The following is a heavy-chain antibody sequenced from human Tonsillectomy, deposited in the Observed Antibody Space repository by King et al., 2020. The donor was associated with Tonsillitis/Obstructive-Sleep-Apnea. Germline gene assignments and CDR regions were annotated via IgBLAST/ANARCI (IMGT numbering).Heavy chain of an antibody. CDR1: GYTLTELS. CDR3: ATDTYCYDSSGYYQYYFDY. Sequence: QLVQSGAEVKKPGASVKVSCKVSGYTLTELSMHWVRQAPGKGLEWMGGFDPEDGETIYAQKFQGRVTMTEDTSTDTAYMELSSLRSEDTAVYYCATDTYCYDSSGYYQYYFDYWGQGTLVTVSS. V-gene: IGHV1-24*01. D-gene: IGHD3-22*01. J-gene: IGHJ4*02. CDR2: FDPEDGET.